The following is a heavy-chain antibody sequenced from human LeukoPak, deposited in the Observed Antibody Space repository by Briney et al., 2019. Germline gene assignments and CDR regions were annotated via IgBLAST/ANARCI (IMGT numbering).Heavy chain of an antibody. CDR2: IIPIFGTA. Sequence: SVTVSCKASGGTFSSYAISWVRQAPGQGLEWMGGIIPIFGTANYAQKFQGRVTITTDESTSTAYMELSSLRSEDTAVYYCARGGRLYYYDSSGYYDAYFQHWGQGTLVTVSS. V-gene: IGHV1-69*05. CDR1: GGTFSSYA. D-gene: IGHD3-22*01. CDR3: ARGGRLYYYDSSGYYDAYFQH. J-gene: IGHJ1*01.